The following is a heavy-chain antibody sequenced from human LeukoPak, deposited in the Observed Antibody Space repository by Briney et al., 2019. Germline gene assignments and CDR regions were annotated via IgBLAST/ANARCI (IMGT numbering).Heavy chain of an antibody. D-gene: IGHD2-2*01. CDR1: GFSFSTHA. Sequence: GGSLRLSCAASGFSFSTHAMNWVRQGPGKGLEWVATISGSGYTTYYADSVKGRFTISRDNSKNTLFLQMDSLRAEDTAVFFCARYCSSSTCQGSSYYFGMDVWGQGTTVTVSS. J-gene: IGHJ6*02. V-gene: IGHV3-23*01. CDR3: ARYCSSSTCQGSSYYFGMDV. CDR2: ISGSGYTT.